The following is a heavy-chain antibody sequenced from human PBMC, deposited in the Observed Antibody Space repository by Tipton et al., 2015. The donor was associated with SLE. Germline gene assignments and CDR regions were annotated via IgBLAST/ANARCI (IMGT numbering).Heavy chain of an antibody. CDR3: ARDIAAAGIFDY. J-gene: IGHJ4*02. Sequence: TLSLTCTVSGGSISSGGFYWSWIRQHPGNGLEWIGYIYYSGSTYYNPSLKSRVTISVDTSKNQFSLKLSSVTAADTAVYYCARDIAAAGIFDYWGQGTLVTVSS. D-gene: IGHD6-13*01. CDR1: GGSISSGGFY. CDR2: IYYSGST. V-gene: IGHV4-31*03.